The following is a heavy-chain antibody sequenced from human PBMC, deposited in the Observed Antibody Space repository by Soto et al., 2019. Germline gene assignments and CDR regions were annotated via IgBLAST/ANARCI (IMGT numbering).Heavy chain of an antibody. Sequence: SETLSLTCTVSGDSISCYYWSWIRQPAGQALECIGRLYTSGTTNYNPSLRSRVTMSVDTSKNQFSLELSSVTAADTAVYYCARVGGTGYYWYFDYWGHGILVTVSS. CDR3: ARVGGTGYYWYFDY. J-gene: IGHJ4*01. D-gene: IGHD1-20*01. V-gene: IGHV4-4*07. CDR2: LYTSGTT. CDR1: GDSISCYY.